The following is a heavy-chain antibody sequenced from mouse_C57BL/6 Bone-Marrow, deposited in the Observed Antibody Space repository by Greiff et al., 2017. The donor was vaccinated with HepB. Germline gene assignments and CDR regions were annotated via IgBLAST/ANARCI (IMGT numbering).Heavy chain of an antibody. CDR3: TTMVTTGYFDY. CDR1: GFNIKDDY. J-gene: IGHJ2*01. Sequence: VQLQQSGAERVRPGSSVKLSCTASGFNIKDDYMHWVKQRPEQGLEWIGWIDPENGDTEYASKFQGKATITADTSSNTAYLQLSSLTSEDTAVYYCTTMVTTGYFDYWGQGTTLTVSS. CDR2: IDPENGDT. V-gene: IGHV14-4*01. D-gene: IGHD2-2*01.